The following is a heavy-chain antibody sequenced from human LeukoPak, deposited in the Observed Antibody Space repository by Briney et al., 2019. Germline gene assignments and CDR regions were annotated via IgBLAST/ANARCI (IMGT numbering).Heavy chain of an antibody. Sequence: GGSLRLSCAASGFTFSSYAMHWVRQAPRKGLEWVAVILYDGSNNYYPDSVKGRFTISRDNSKNTLYLQMNSLRAEDTAVYYCAREGSLDYVVFSYYFNYWGQGTLVTVSS. V-gene: IGHV3-30*04. D-gene: IGHD4-17*01. J-gene: IGHJ4*02. CDR2: ILYDGSNN. CDR1: GFTFSSYA. CDR3: AREGSLDYVVFSYYFNY.